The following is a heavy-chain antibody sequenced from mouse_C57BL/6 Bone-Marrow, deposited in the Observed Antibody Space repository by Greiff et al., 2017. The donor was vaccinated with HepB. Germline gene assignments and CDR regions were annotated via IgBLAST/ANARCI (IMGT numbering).Heavy chain of an antibody. CDR1: GYTFTSYW. CDR2: IDPNSGGT. D-gene: IGHD2-3*01. Sequence: QVQLKQPGAELVKPGASVKLSCKASGYTFTSYWMHWVKQRPGRGLEWIGRIDPNSGGTKYNEKFKSKATLTVDKPSSTAYRQLSSLTSEDSAVYKGARTNEGYYTYWYYDGWGTGTTVTVSS. V-gene: IGHV1-72*01. CDR3: ARTNEGYYTYWYYDG. J-gene: IGHJ1*03.